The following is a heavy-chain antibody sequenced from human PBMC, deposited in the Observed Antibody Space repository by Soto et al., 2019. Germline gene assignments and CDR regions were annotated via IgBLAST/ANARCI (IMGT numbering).Heavy chain of an antibody. CDR3: ARDLRGGTTFHY. D-gene: IGHD1-7*01. Sequence: QVQLQESGPGLVKPSQTLSLTCTVSGGSITRGGYYWSWIRQHPGEGLEWIGYISYNGRTYYNPSLKSRVTVSIDTSENQFSLSLNSVTAADTAVYFCARDLRGGTTFHYWGQGTLVTVSS. J-gene: IGHJ4*02. CDR2: ISYNGRT. CDR1: GGSITRGGYY. V-gene: IGHV4-31*03.